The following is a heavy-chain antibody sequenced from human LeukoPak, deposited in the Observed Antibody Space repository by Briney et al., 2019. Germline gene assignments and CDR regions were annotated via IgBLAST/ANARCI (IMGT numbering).Heavy chain of an antibody. V-gene: IGHV3-53*01. CDR1: GFTFSSYS. Sequence: GGSLRLSCAASGFTFSSYSMNWVRQAPGKGLDWVSLIYSGGDRYYADSVKGRFTISRDTSKNTLDLQMNSLRPEDTAVYYCARSTYCSSTSCPFDYWGQGTLVTVSS. J-gene: IGHJ4*02. CDR2: IYSGGDR. CDR3: ARSTYCSSTSCPFDY. D-gene: IGHD2-2*01.